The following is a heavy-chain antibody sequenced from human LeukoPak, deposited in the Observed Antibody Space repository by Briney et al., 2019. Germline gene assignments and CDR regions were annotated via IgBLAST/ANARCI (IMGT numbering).Heavy chain of an antibody. D-gene: IGHD3-9*01. CDR3: ARLHYDIYFDC. CDR1: GGSISSGGYY. V-gene: IGHV4-61*08. Sequence: PSQTLSLTCTVSGGSISSGGYYWSWIRQPPGKGLEWIGYIYDSGSTNYNPSLKSRATMSVDTSKNQFSLKLSSVTAADTAVYYCARLHYDIYFDCWGQGTLVTVSS. J-gene: IGHJ4*02. CDR2: IYDSGST.